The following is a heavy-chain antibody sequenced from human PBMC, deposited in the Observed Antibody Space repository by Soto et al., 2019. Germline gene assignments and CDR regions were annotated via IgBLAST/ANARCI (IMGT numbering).Heavy chain of an antibody. D-gene: IGHD2-21*01. CDR3: ARSEADSYYYYYGMDV. CDR2: TYYRSRWYS. CDR1: GDTVSSNSVA. Sequence: SQTLSLTCVGSGDTVSSNSVAWNWVRQSPSRGLEWLGRTYYRSRWYSDYAVSVRSRIDINADTSKNQVSLQLNSVTPEDTAVYYGARSEADSYYYYYGMDVWGQGTTVTVSS. J-gene: IGHJ6*02. V-gene: IGHV6-1*01.